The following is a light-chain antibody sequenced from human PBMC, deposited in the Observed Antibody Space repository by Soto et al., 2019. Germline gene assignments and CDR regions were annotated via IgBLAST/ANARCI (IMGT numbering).Light chain of an antibody. V-gene: IGKV3-15*01. CDR3: QQRSNWLT. CDR1: QNIHTN. Sequence: EIVMTQSPATLSVTPGERATLSCRAGQNIHTNLAWYQQKPGQAPRLLFYGASTGATGLPARFSGSGSGTEFTLTISSLEPEDFAVYYCQQRSNWLTFGGGTKVDIK. J-gene: IGKJ4*01. CDR2: GAS.